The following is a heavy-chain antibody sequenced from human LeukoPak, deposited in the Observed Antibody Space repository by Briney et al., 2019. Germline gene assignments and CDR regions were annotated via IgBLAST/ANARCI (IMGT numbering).Heavy chain of an antibody. D-gene: IGHD6-19*01. CDR2: ISYDGSNK. V-gene: IGHV3-30*04. J-gene: IGHJ4*02. Sequence: GGSLRLSCAASGFTFSSYAMHWVRQAPGKGLERGAVISYDGSNKYYADSVKGRFTISRNNSKNTLYLQMNSLGADDAAVYYCARRAGYSSLDYWGQGTLVTVSS. CDR3: ARRAGYSSLDY. CDR1: GFTFSSYA.